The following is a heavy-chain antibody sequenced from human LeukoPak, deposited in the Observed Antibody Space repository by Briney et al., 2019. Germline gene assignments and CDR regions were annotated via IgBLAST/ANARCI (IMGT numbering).Heavy chain of an antibody. V-gene: IGHV1-2*02. CDR3: ARDLTSDTLTEIDAFDI. J-gene: IGHJ3*02. Sequence: ASVKVSCKASGYTFTGYYMHWVRQAPGQGLEWMGWINPNSGGTNYAQKFQGRVTMTRGTSISTAYMELGRLRSDDTAVYYCARDLTSDTLTEIDAFDIWGQGTMVTVSS. D-gene: IGHD3-9*01. CDR1: GYTFTGYY. CDR2: INPNSGGT.